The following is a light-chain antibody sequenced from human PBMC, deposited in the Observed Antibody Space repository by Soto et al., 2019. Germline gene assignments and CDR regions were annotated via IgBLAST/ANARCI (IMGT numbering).Light chain of an antibody. J-gene: IGKJ4*01. CDR1: QSVSSNY. Sequence: EIVLTQSPGTLSLSPGERATLSCGASQSVSSNYLAWYQQKPGQGPRLLIYGASSRATAIPDRFSGSGSGTDFTLTMTRLGPEDFAVYYCQQYGTSPLTFGGGTKIEIK. V-gene: IGKV3-20*01. CDR2: GAS. CDR3: QQYGTSPLT.